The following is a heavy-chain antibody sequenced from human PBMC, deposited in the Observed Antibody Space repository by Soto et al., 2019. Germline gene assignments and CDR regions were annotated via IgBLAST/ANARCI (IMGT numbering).Heavy chain of an antibody. CDR3: ARDHGSGYYPYFDY. V-gene: IGHV1-69*04. J-gene: IGHJ4*02. CDR1: GGTFSSYT. Sequence: SVKVSCKASGGTFSSYTISWVRQAPGQGLEWMGRIIPILGIANYAQKFQGRVTITADKSTSTAYMELSSLRSEDTAVYYCARDHGSGYYPYFDYWGQGTLVTVSS. CDR2: IIPILGIA. D-gene: IGHD3-3*01.